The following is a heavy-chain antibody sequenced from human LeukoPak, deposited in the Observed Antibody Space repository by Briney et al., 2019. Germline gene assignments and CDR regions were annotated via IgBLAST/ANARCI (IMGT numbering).Heavy chain of an antibody. D-gene: IGHD1-26*01. CDR3: ARDLLDGWFDP. V-gene: IGHV4-4*07. CDR2: IYTSGST. Sequence: PSETLSLTCSVSGDSIRRYYWSWIRQPPGKGLEWIGRIYTSGSTNYNPSLKSRVTMSVDTSKNQFSLKLSSVTAADTAVYYCARDLLDGWFDPWGQGTLVTVSS. J-gene: IGHJ5*02. CDR1: GDSIRRYY.